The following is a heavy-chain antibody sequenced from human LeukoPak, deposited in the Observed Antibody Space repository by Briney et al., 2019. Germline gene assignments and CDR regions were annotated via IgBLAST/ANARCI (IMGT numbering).Heavy chain of an antibody. CDR3: ARNNSNGFDF. D-gene: IGHD6-19*01. CDR1: GGSFSSNNYY. CDR2: IFSGNT. Sequence: SETLSLTCTVSGGSFSSNNYYWGWIRQPPGKGLEWIGRIFSGNTSYNPSLRSRVTISVDTSKNQFSLKLSSVTAADTAVYYCARNNSNGFDFWSQGTLVTVSS. J-gene: IGHJ4*02. V-gene: IGHV4-39*01.